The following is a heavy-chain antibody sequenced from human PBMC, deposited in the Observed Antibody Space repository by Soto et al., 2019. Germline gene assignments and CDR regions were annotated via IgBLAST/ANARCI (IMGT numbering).Heavy chain of an antibody. J-gene: IGHJ6*02. CDR1: GYTFTSYY. V-gene: IGHV1-46*01. D-gene: IGHD4-17*01. Sequence: GASVKVSCKASGYTFTSYYMHWVRQAPGQGLEWMGIINPSGGSTSYAQKFQGRVTMTRDTSTSTVYMELSSLRSEDTAVYYCAREYFYGGNSWVPRNYYGMDVWGQGTKVTVSS. CDR2: INPSGGST. CDR3: AREYFYGGNSWVPRNYYGMDV.